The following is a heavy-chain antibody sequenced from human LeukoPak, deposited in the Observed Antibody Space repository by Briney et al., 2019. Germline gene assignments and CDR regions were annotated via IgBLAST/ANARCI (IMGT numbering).Heavy chain of an antibody. J-gene: IGHJ5*02. V-gene: IGHV4-34*01. CDR1: GGSLSDYY. Sequence: SETLSLTCAVYGGSLSDYYGRWIRQSPGKGLEWIGEISHRGRTYYNLSLKSRVTISIDTSKNQFSLKVSTVTAADTAVYYCARGQGNDYGDGDWFDPWGQGTLVTVSS. CDR2: ISHRGRT. CDR3: ARGQGNDYGDGDWFDP. D-gene: IGHD4-17*01.